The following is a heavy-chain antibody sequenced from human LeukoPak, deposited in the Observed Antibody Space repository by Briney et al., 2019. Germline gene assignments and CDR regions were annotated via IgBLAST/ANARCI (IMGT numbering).Heavy chain of an antibody. CDR1: GSSFSNYM. V-gene: IGHV3-30*04. CDR3: ARVQGGGYRTADF. D-gene: IGHD6-25*01. CDR2: ILENGSRQ. J-gene: IGHJ4*02. Sequence: PGGSLRLSCAASGSSFSNYMMHWVRQAPGKGLDWVAVILENGSRQYYADSVKGRFTISRDNSKNILFLEMNSLRSEDTAMYYCARVQGGGYRTADFWGQGTLVTVSS.